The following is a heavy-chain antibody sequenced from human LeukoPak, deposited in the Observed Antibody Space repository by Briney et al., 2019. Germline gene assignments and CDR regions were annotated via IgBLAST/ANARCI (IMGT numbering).Heavy chain of an antibody. CDR3: ARDRYNYSCYYFMDV. CDR2: IYYSGST. CDR1: GGSISSYY. V-gene: IGHV4-59*01. D-gene: IGHD5-18*01. J-gene: IGHJ6*03. Sequence: PSETLSLTCTVSGGSISSYYWSWIRQPPGKGLEWIGYIYYSGSTNYNPSLKSRVTISVDTSKNQFFLKLSSVTAADTAVYYCARDRYNYSCYYFMDVWGKGTTVTVSS.